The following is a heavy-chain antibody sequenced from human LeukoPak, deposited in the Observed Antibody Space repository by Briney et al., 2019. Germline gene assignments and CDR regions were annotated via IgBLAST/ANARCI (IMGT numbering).Heavy chain of an antibody. CDR3: ARGLGYCSSTSCYTFDY. CDR2: IYYSGST. J-gene: IGHJ4*02. D-gene: IGHD2-2*02. Sequence: SETLSLTCTVSGGSISSHYWSWIRQPPGKRLEWIGYIYYSGSTNYNPSLKSRVTISVDTSKNQFSLKLSSVTAADTAVYYCARGLGYCSSTSCYTFDYWGQGTLVTVSS. V-gene: IGHV4-59*11. CDR1: GGSISSHY.